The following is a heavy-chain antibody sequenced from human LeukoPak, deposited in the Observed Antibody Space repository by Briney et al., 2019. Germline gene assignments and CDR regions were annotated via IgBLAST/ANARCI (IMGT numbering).Heavy chain of an antibody. CDR2: IIPIFGTA. D-gene: IGHD2-2*01. J-gene: IGHJ6*02. Sequence: GASVKVSCRASGGTFSSYAISWVRQAPGQGLEWMGGIIPIFGTANYAQKFQGRVTITVDESTSTAYMELSSLRSEDTAVYYCARSLSVVVPAAMSAYYYYGMDVWGQGTTVTVSS. V-gene: IGHV1-69*01. CDR3: ARSLSVVVPAAMSAYYYYGMDV. CDR1: GGTFSSYA.